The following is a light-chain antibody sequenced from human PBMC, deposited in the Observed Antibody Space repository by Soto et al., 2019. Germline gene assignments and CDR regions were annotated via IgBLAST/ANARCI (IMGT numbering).Light chain of an antibody. CDR1: TSNIGSNYD. CDR3: QSYDSRLSAVV. Sequence: QSVLTQPPSVCGAPGQRVTISCTGSTSNIGSNYDVHWYQQIPGTAPKLLIYGNNNRPSGVPDRFSGSKSATSASLAITGLQADDEADYYCQSYDSRLSAVVFGGGTKVTVL. CDR2: GNN. V-gene: IGLV1-40*01. J-gene: IGLJ2*01.